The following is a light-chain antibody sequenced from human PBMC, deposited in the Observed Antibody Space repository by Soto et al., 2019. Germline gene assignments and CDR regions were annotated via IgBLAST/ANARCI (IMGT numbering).Light chain of an antibody. CDR3: CSYAVANTLV. CDR2: DDR. Sequence: SYELTQPPSVSVAPGQTARITCGGTNIGRKSVHWYQQKPGQAPVVVVYDDRDRPSGIPERFSGSNSGNTAALTISRVEAGDEADYYCCSYAVANTLVFGGGTKLTVL. CDR1: NIGRKS. V-gene: IGLV3-21*02. J-gene: IGLJ3*02.